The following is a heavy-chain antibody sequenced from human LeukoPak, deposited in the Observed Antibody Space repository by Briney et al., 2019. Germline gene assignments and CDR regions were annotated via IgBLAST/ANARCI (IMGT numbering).Heavy chain of an antibody. CDR3: ARERYCGGDCYSNWFDP. V-gene: IGHV3-53*05. J-gene: IGHJ5*02. Sequence: GGSLRLSCAASGFSVSSNYMSWVRPAPEKGLEWVSGIYSGGSTYYADSVKGRFTISRDNSKNTLYLQMNSLRVEDTAVFYCARERYCGGDCYSNWFDPWGQGTLVTVSS. D-gene: IGHD2-21*02. CDR2: IYSGGST. CDR1: GFSVSSNY.